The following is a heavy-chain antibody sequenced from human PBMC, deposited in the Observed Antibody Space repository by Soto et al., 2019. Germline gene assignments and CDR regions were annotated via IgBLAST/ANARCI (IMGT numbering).Heavy chain of an antibody. CDR1: GYTFTSYY. V-gene: IGHV1-46*01. Sequence: GASVKVSCKASGYTFTSYYMQWVRQAPGQGLEWMGIINPSGGSTSYAQKFQGRVTMTRDTSTSTVYMELSSLRSEDTAVYYCARDHVVVPAAIPLEDWFDPWGQGTMVTVYS. D-gene: IGHD2-2*02. CDR2: INPSGGST. CDR3: ARDHVVVPAAIPLEDWFDP. J-gene: IGHJ5*02.